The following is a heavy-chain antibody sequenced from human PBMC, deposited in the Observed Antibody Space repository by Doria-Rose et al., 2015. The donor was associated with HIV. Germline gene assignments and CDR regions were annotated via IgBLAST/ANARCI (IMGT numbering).Heavy chain of an antibody. Sequence: SGASVSSRGYYWNWIRQVPGKGLESLGYTYYTGTSDYSPPLKSRLNMAVDTSKNQFSLKLSFVTVADTAVYYCARMGSYRELDYWGQGALVIVSA. CDR2: TYYTGTS. CDR3: ARMGSYRELDY. CDR1: GASVSSRGYY. J-gene: IGHJ4*02. D-gene: IGHD3-3*01. V-gene: IGHV4-31*02.